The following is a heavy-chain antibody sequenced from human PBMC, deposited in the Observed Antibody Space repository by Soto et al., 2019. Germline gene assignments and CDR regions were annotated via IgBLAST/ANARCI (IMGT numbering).Heavy chain of an antibody. CDR1: GASISNGRHY. J-gene: IGHJ4*02. V-gene: IGHV4-30-4*01. CDR3: ARERPEGRLCSGRHCYPGPDS. Sequence: QVQLRESGPGSVKPSQSLSLTCTVSGASISNGRHYWSWIRQPPGRGLEWIGYIFFTGTTFYNPALKSRVAISADTSMKAFSLTLTSVTGADTAVYYCARERPEGRLCSGRHCYPGPDSWGQGILVNVSS. D-gene: IGHD1-26*01. CDR2: IFFTGTT.